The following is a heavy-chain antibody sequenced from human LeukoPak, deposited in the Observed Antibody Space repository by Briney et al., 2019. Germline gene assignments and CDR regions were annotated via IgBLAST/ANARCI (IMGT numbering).Heavy chain of an antibody. J-gene: IGHJ4*02. D-gene: IGHD6-13*01. V-gene: IGHV4-39*01. CDR3: ARQAYSSTWYIDY. Sequence: SETLSLTCTVSGGSISSSSYYWGWIRQPPGKGLEWIGSIYYNGSTYYSPSLKSRVTISVDTSKNRFSLKLSSVTAADTALYYCARQAYSSTWYIDYWGQGTLVTVSS. CDR1: GGSISSSSYY. CDR2: IYYNGST.